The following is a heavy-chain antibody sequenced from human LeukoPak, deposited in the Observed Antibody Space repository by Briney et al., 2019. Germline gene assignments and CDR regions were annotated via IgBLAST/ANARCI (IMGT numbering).Heavy chain of an antibody. CDR2: IYYSGST. CDR1: GGSVSSGSYY. V-gene: IGHV4-61*01. J-gene: IGHJ4*02. CDR3: ARAEEYCSSTSCYSLPDY. Sequence: SETLSLTCTVSGGSVSSGSYYWSWIRQPPGKGLEWIGYIYYSGSTNYNPSLKSRVTISVDTSKNQFSLKLSSVTAADTAVYYCARAEEYCSSTSCYSLPDYWGQGTLVTVSS. D-gene: IGHD2-2*02.